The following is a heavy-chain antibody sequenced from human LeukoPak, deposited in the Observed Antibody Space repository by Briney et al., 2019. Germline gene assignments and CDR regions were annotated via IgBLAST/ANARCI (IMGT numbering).Heavy chain of an antibody. CDR3: ARALIGIAVAGTDLWFDP. J-gene: IGHJ5*02. CDR2: IYSGGST. CDR1: GFTVSSNY. V-gene: IGHV3-53*01. D-gene: IGHD6-19*01. Sequence: GGSLRLSCAASGFTVSSNYMSWVRQAPGKGLEWVSVIYSGGSTYYADSVKGRFTISRDNSKNTLYLQMNSLRAEDTAVYYCARALIGIAVAGTDLWFDPWGLGTLVTVSS.